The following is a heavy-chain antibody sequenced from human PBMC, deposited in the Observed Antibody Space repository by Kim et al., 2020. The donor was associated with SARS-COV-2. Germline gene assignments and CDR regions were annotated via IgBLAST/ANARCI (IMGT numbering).Heavy chain of an antibody. CDR3: TRHSNDFWGGPSDY. V-gene: IGHV3-73*01. Sequence: YAASVRSRFTISRDESKNTAFLEMNNLKTEDTALYYCTRHSNDFWGGPSDYWGPGTLVTVSS. D-gene: IGHD3-3*01. J-gene: IGHJ4*02.